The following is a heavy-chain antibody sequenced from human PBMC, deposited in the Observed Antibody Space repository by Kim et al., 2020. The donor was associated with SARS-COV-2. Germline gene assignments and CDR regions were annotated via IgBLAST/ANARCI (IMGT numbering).Heavy chain of an antibody. D-gene: IGHD5-12*01. CDR3: AKDISGYDSIPHY. CDR2: ISWNSGSI. V-gene: IGHV3-9*01. J-gene: IGHJ4*02. CDR1: GFTFDDYA. Sequence: GVSLRLSCAASGFTFDDYAMHWVRQAPGKGLEWVSGISWNSGSIGYADSVKGRFTISRDNAKNSLYLQMNSLRAEDTALYYCAKDISGYDSIPHYWGQGTLVTVSS.